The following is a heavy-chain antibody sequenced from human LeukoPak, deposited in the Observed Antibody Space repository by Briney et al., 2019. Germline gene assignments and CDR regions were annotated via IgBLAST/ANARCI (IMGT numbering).Heavy chain of an antibody. V-gene: IGHV1-2*02. CDR3: ARGPNKSDGGNSGSAWFDP. J-gene: IGHJ5*02. D-gene: IGHD4-23*01. Sequence: GASVKVSCKTSGYTFSDYYMQWVRQAPGQGLEWMGWINPQSGDTNYAEKFQGRVTMTRNTSISTAYMELRSLRSEDTAVYYCARGPNKSDGGNSGSAWFDPWGQGTLVTVSS. CDR1: GYTFSDYY. CDR2: INPQSGDT.